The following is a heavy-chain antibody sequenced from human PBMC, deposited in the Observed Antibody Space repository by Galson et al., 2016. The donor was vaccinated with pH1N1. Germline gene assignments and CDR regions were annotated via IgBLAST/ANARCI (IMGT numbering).Heavy chain of an antibody. V-gene: IGHV4-31*03. D-gene: IGHD3-9*01. CDR1: GASISNADHY. Sequence: TLSLTCTVSGASISNADHYWSWIRQRPGKGLEWIGYIYYSGNTYYNPSLKSRVSISIDTSKSHFSLALSSATAADTAFYYCARSFVWTPSDSWGPGALVTVSS. CDR2: IYYSGNT. J-gene: IGHJ4*02. CDR3: ARSFVWTPSDS.